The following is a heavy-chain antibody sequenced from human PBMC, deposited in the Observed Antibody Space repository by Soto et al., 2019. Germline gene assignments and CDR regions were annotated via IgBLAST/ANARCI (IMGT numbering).Heavy chain of an antibody. J-gene: IGHJ4*02. CDR3: ARDKITGLFDY. V-gene: IGHV4-39*07. Sequence: SETLSLTCTVSGGSISSGSYYRTWIRQQQGKGLEWIGEINHSGSTNYNPSLKSRVTISVDTSKNQFSLKLTSVTAADTAVYYCARDKITGLFDYWGQGTLVTVSS. CDR1: GGSISSGSYY. CDR2: INHSGST. D-gene: IGHD2-8*02.